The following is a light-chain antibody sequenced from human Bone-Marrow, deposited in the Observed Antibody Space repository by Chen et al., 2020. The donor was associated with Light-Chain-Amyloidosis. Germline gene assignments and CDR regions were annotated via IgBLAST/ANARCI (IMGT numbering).Light chain of an antibody. CDR1: QSVSSS. CDR3: QQYGGSPRT. Sequence: EIVLTQSPGTLSLSPGDTAPLSCRASQSVSSSLAWYQQKPGQAPRPLIYGASSRATGIPDRFSGSGSGTDFTLTISRLEPEDFAVYYCQQYGGSPRTFGQGTKVEI. J-gene: IGKJ1*01. V-gene: IGKV3-20*01. CDR2: GAS.